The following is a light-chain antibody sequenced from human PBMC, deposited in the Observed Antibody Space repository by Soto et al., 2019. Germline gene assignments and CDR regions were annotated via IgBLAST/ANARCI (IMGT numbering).Light chain of an antibody. CDR1: NSDVGAYNY. Sequence: QSVLTQPASVSGSPGQSITISCTGTNSDVGAYNYVSWYQEHPGKAPKLIIYEVNDRPSGVSPRFSASKSGNTASLTISGLQPDDEADYYCCSYTTRNTWVFGGGTKVTVL. CDR3: CSYTTRNTWV. V-gene: IGLV2-14*01. CDR2: EVN. J-gene: IGLJ3*02.